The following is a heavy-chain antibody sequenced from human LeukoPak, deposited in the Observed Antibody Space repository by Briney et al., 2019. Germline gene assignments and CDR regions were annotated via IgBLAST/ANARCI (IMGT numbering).Heavy chain of an antibody. CDR2: INTDGSST. CDR3: AIDGGYCSGGSCDPYY. J-gene: IGHJ4*02. V-gene: IGHV3-74*01. D-gene: IGHD2-15*01. Sequence: GGSLRLSCAASGFTFSSYWMHWVRQAPGKGLVWVSRINTDGSSTSYADSVKGRFTISRDNAKNTLYLQMNSLRAEDTAVYYCAIDGGYCSGGSCDPYYWGQGTLVTVSS. CDR1: GFTFSSYW.